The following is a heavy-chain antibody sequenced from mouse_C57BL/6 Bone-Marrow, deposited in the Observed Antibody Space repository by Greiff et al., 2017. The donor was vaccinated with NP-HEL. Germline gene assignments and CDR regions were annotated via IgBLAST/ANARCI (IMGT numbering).Heavy chain of an antibody. Sequence: QVQLQQPGAELVKPGASVKLSCKASGYTFTSYWMHWVKQRPGHGLEWIGMIHPNSGSTNYNEKFKSKATLTVDKSSSTAYMQLSRLTSEDSAVYYCVRYGLYYFDYWGQGTTLTVSS. CDR2: IHPNSGST. V-gene: IGHV1-64*01. D-gene: IGHD1-1*02. J-gene: IGHJ2*01. CDR3: VRYGLYYFDY. CDR1: GYTFTSYW.